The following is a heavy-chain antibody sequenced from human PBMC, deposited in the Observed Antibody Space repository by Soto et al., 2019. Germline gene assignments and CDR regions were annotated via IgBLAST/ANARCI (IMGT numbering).Heavy chain of an antibody. V-gene: IGHV3-23*01. J-gene: IGHJ4*02. D-gene: IGHD6-13*01. CDR2: ISGGTSSI. Sequence: EVQLLESGGGLVQPGGSLRLSCAASGFTFSSYAMSWVRQAPGKGLEWVSAISGGTSSIYYADSVKGRFTISGDNSKNTVYLQMNSLRAEDTAVYYCAKERWAAAGTPTLDYWGQGTLVTVSS. CDR3: AKERWAAAGTPTLDY. CDR1: GFTFSSYA.